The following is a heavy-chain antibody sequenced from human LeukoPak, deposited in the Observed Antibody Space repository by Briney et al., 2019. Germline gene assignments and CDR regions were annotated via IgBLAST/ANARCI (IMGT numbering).Heavy chain of an antibody. J-gene: IGHJ4*02. CDR1: GFNFDNIA. Sequence: GGSLTLSCVVSGFNFDNIAMHWVRQPLGKGLEWVAVISHDGRTKYYADSMKGRFTISRDNSKNTLYLQMNSLRAEDTAVYYCAKDRDSSGYYLLFDYWGQGTLVTVSS. CDR3: AKDRDSSGYYLLFDY. D-gene: IGHD3-22*01. CDR2: ISHDGRTK. V-gene: IGHV3-30*04.